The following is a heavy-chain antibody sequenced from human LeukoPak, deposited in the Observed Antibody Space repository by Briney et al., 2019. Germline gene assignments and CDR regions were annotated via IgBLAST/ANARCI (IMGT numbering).Heavy chain of an antibody. J-gene: IGHJ4*02. D-gene: IGHD1-7*01. CDR1: GFTFSDYG. CDR3: AKDWSRNYALGY. V-gene: IGHV3-30*18. CDR2: ISYDGSNK. Sequence: GGSLRLSCAASGFTFSDYGMHWVRPAPGKGLEWVAVISYDGSNKYYADSVKGRFTISRDNSKKTLYLQMNSLRAEDTAVYYCAKDWSRNYALGYWGQGTLVTVSS.